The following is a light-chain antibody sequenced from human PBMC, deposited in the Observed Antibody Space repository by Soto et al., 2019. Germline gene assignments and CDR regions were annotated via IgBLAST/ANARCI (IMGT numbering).Light chain of an antibody. CDR2: ADD. V-gene: IGLV6-57*02. CDR3: QSYDSSNVV. J-gene: IGLJ2*01. Sequence: NFMLTQPHSVSESPGKTLTISCTGSSGSIASNYVQWYQQRPGSAPTTVIYADDQRPSGVPDRFSGSIDSSSNSASLTISGLRTEDEADYYCQSYDSSNVVFGGGTKLTVL. CDR1: SGSIASNY.